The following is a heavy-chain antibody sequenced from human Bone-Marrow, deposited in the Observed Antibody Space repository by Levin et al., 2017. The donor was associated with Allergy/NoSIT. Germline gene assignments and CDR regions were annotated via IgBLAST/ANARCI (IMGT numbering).Heavy chain of an antibody. CDR2: IYSGGST. CDR1: GFTVSSNY. J-gene: IGHJ4*02. CDR3: ARGWFGELLSH. V-gene: IGHV3-53*01. Sequence: LSLTCAASGFTVSSNYMSWVRQAPGKGPEWVSVIYSGGSTYYADSVTGRFTISRDNSKNTLYLQMNSLRAEDTAVYYCARGWFGELLSHWGQGTLVTVSS. D-gene: IGHD3-10*01.